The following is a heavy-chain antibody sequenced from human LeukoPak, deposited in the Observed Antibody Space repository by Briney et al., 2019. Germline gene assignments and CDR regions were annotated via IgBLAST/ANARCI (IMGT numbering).Heavy chain of an antibody. Sequence: PGGSLRLSCAASGFTFSSYWMSWVRQVRGKGLEWVAYMNQDGAKKSYVDSVKGRFTISRDNAKSSLSLQMNSLRAEDTAVYYCARGTNNDYWGQGTLVTVSS. J-gene: IGHJ4*02. CDR3: ARGTNNDY. V-gene: IGHV3-7*01. CDR2: MNQDGAKK. CDR1: GFTFSSYW.